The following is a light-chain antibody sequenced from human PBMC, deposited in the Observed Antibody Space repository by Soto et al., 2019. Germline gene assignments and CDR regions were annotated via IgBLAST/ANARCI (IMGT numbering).Light chain of an antibody. V-gene: IGKV1-5*03. J-gene: IGKJ1*01. CDR2: KAS. CDR3: QQYDNWPPAWT. Sequence: DIQMTQSPSTLSASVGDRVTITCRAIESISNFLAWYQQKPGKAPNLLIYKASSLESGVPSRFSGSGSGTEFTLTISSLQSEDFAVYYCQQYDNWPPAWTFGQGTKVDIK. CDR1: ESISNF.